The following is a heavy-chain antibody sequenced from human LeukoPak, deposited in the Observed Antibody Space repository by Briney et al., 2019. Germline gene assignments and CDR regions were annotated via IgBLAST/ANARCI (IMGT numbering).Heavy chain of an antibody. CDR2: INHSGST. J-gene: IGHJ5*02. CDR1: GYSISSGYY. CDR3: ARHGGVTQGADWFDP. D-gene: IGHD4-23*01. Sequence: SETLSLTCAASGYSISSGYYWGCIRQPPGKGLEWIWSINHSGSTYYNPSLKARLTISVDTPKNHFCLKLSSETAADTALYYGARHGGVTQGADWFDPWGQGTLVTVSS. V-gene: IGHV4-38-2*01.